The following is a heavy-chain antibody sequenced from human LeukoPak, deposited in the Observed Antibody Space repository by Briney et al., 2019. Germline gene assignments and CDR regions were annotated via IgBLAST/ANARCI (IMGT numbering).Heavy chain of an antibody. CDR1: GGSFSGYY. CDR3: ARQQAYCGGDCSSYFQH. D-gene: IGHD2-21*02. V-gene: IGHV4-34*01. J-gene: IGHJ1*01. Sequence: SETLSLTCAVYGGSFSGYYWSWIRQPPGKGLEWIGEINHSGSTNYNPSLKSRVTISVDTSKNQFSLKLSSVTAADTAVYYCARQQAYCGGDCSSYFQHWGQGTLVTVSS. CDR2: INHSGST.